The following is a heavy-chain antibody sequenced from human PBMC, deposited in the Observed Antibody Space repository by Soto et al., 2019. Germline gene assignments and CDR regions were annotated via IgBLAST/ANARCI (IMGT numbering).Heavy chain of an antibody. CDR3: SYDTFGDKDV. CDR2: VNPDGTIT. Sequence: EVQLVESGGDLVQPGGSLRLSCAASGYTFSHYWMHWVRQAPGKGLVWVSRVNPDGTITTYADSVKGRFTISRDNAKNTLYLQRNSRGAEDTAVDYCSYDTFGDKDVWGQGTPVTVAS. D-gene: IGHD3-9*01. J-gene: IGHJ4*02. V-gene: IGHV3-74*01. CDR1: GYTFSHYW.